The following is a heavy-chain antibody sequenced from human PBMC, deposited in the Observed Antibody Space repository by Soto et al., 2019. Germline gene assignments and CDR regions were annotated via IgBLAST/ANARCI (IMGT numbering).Heavy chain of an antibody. CDR1: GYSFTSYW. Sequence: PGESLKISCKGSGYSFTSYWIGWVRQMPGKGLEWMGIIYPGDSDTRYSPSFQGQVTISADKSISTAYLQWSSLKASDTAMYYCARQEGYCSSTSCHDAFDSWGQGTMVTFSS. D-gene: IGHD2-2*01. CDR3: ARQEGYCSSTSCHDAFDS. V-gene: IGHV5-51*01. CDR2: IYPGDSDT. J-gene: IGHJ3*02.